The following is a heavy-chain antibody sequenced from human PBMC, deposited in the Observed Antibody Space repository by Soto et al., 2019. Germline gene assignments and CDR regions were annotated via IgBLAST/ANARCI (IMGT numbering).Heavy chain of an antibody. D-gene: IGHD3-22*01. Sequence: GGSLRLYCADSGFTFSSYGMHWVRQAPGKGLEWVAHISYDGSNNNYVDSVKGRFTISRDNSKNTPYLQMNSLRAEDTAVYYCARDSYYYDSSGYYTFDHWGQGTLVTVSS. CDR3: ARDSYYYDSSGYYTFDH. J-gene: IGHJ4*02. V-gene: IGHV3-30*03. CDR1: GFTFSSYG. CDR2: ISYDGSNN.